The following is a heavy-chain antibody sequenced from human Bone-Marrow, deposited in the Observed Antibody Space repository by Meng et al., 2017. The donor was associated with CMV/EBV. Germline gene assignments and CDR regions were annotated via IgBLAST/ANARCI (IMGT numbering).Heavy chain of an antibody. D-gene: IGHD2-15*01. CDR2: INPNSGGT. CDR3: ARGGFVVVVAATPSVWFDP. J-gene: IGHJ5*02. Sequence: ASVKVSCKASGYTFTGYYMHWVRQAPGQGLEWMGWINPNSGGTNYAQKFQGRVTMTRDTSISTAYMELSRLRSDDTAVYYCARGGFVVVVAATPSVWFDPWGQGTLVTGSS. CDR1: GYTFTGYY. V-gene: IGHV1-2*02.